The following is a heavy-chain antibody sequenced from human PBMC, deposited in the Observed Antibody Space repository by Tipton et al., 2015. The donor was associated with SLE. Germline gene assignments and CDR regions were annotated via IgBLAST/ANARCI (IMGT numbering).Heavy chain of an antibody. Sequence: TLSLTCAVYGGSFSGYYWSWIRQPPGKGLEWIGEINHSGSTNYNPSLKSRVTISVDTSKNQFSLKLSSVTAADTAVYYCASGIITMKGNWYFDLWGRGTLVTVSS. CDR3: ASGIITMKGNWYFDL. J-gene: IGHJ2*01. V-gene: IGHV4-34*01. D-gene: IGHD3-22*01. CDR2: INHSGST. CDR1: GGSFSGYY.